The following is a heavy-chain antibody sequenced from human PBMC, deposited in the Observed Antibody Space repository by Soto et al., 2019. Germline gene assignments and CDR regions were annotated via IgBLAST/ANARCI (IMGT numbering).Heavy chain of an antibody. D-gene: IGHD2-21*01. J-gene: IGHJ3*01. V-gene: IGHV4-59*01. CDR3: ARLWGRPFEH. CDR1: GGSISSYY. Sequence: PSETLSLTCTVSGGSISSYYWSWIRQPPGKGLEWIGYIYYSGSTNYNPSLKSRVTISVDTSKNQFSLKLSSVTAADTAVYYCARLWGRPFEHCGQATMVTVPS. CDR2: IYYSGST.